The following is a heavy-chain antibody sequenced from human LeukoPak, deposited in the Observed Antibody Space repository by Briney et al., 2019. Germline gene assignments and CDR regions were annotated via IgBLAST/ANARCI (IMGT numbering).Heavy chain of an antibody. CDR3: TRERIALWYFDL. CDR2: IRSKAYGGTT. J-gene: IGHJ2*01. Sequence: GRSLRLSCTASGFTFGDYAMSWVRQAPAKGLEWVGFIRSKAYGGTTEYAASVKGRFTISRDDSKSIAYLQMNSLKTEDTAVYYCTRERIALWYFDLWGRGTLVTVSS. D-gene: IGHD6-6*01. V-gene: IGHV3-49*04. CDR1: GFTFGDYA.